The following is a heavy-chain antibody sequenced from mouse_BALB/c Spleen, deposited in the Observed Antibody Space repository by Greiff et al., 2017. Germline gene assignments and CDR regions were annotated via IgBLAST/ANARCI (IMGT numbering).Heavy chain of an antibody. CDR1: GYTFTDYA. Sequence: QVQLKESGAELVRPGVSVKISCKGSGYTFTDYAMHWVKQSHAKSLEWIGVISTYYGDASYNQKFKGKATMTVDKSSSTAYMELARLTSEDSAIYYCARSRGSSGSHAMDYWGQGTSVTVSS. D-gene: IGHD3-1*01. CDR3: ARSRGSSGSHAMDY. V-gene: IGHV1S137*01. CDR2: ISTYYGDA. J-gene: IGHJ4*01.